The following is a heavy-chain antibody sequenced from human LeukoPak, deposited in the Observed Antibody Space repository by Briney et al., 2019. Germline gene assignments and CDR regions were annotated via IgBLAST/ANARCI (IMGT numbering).Heavy chain of an antibody. Sequence: GGSLRLSCAASGXTFSSYSVNWVRQAPGKGLEWVSSISSSSSYIYYADSVKGRFTISRDNAKNSLYLQMNSLRAEDTAVYYCASSSIAARRAFDYWGQGTLVTVSS. CDR1: GXTFSSYS. D-gene: IGHD6-6*01. J-gene: IGHJ4*02. CDR2: ISSSSSYI. V-gene: IGHV3-21*01. CDR3: ASSSIAARRAFDY.